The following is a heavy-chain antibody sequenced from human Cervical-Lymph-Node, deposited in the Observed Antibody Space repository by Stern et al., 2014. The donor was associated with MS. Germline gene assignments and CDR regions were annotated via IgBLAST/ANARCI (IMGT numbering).Heavy chain of an antibody. CDR1: GFSLSTSGMC. D-gene: IGHD4-17*01. V-gene: IGHV2-70*01. CDR3: ARTSAVTTDFDY. J-gene: IGHJ4*02. CDR2: IDWDDNK. Sequence: QVTLRESGPALVKPTQTLTLTCSFSGFSLSTSGMCVSWIRQPPGKALEWLALIDWDDNKYYSTSLKTRLIISRDTSKNQVVLTLTNMDPVDTATYFCARTSAVTTDFDYWGQGILVTVSS.